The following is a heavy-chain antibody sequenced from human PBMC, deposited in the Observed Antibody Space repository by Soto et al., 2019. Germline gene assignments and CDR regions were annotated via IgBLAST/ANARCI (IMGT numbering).Heavy chain of an antibody. CDR3: AKDPGPYGILTGYYTH. D-gene: IGHD3-9*01. J-gene: IGHJ4*02. V-gene: IGHV3-23*01. CDR2: ISGSGSSK. Sequence: PGGSLRLSCAASGFTFSSYGMHWVRQAPGKGLEWVSAISGSGSSKYYADSVKGRFTISRDNSKNTLYLQMNSLRAEDTAVYYCAKDPGPYGILTGYYTHWGQGTLVTVSS. CDR1: GFTFSSYG.